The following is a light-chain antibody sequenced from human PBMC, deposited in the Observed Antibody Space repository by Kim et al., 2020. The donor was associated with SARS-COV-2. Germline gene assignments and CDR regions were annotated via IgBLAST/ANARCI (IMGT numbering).Light chain of an antibody. CDR1: FSNIGSNT. V-gene: IGLV1-44*01. CDR2: SNS. Sequence: GQRVTISCSGRFSNIGSNTVTWYQQLPGTAPKLVIYSNSQRPSGVPDRFSGSKSGTSASLVISGLQAGDEGDYYCAAWDDSLSGWLFGGGTQLTVL. J-gene: IGLJ3*02. CDR3: AAWDDSLSGWL.